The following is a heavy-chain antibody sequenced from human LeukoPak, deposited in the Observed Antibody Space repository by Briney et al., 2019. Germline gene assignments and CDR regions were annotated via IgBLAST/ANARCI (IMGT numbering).Heavy chain of an antibody. CDR2: ISGSGGST. D-gene: IGHD3-22*01. CDR3: AKSYYYDSSGHYYLSDAFDI. Sequence: PGGSLRLSCAASGFTFSSYAMSWVRQAPGKGLEWVSAISGSGGSTYYADSVKGRFTISRDNSKNTLYLQMNSLRAEDTAVYYCAKSYYYDSSGHYYLSDAFDIWGQGTMVTVSS. CDR1: GFTFSSYA. V-gene: IGHV3-23*01. J-gene: IGHJ3*02.